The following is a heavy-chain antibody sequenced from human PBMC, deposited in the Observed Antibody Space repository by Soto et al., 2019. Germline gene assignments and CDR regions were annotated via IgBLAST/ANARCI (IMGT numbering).Heavy chain of an antibody. D-gene: IGHD2-2*01. CDR2: IIPIFGTA. Sequence: SVKVSCKASGGTFSSYAISWVRQAPGQGLEWMGGIIPIFGTANYAQKFQGRVTITTDESTSTAYMELSSLRSDDTAVYYCLRVGLPPDTYGMDVWGQGTTVTVSS. V-gene: IGHV1-69*05. J-gene: IGHJ6*02. CDR1: GGTFSSYA. CDR3: LRVGLPPDTYGMDV.